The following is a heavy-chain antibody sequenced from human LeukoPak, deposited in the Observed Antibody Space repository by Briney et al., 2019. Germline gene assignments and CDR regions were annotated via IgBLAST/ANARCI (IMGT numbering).Heavy chain of an antibody. CDR1: GFTFSSYS. J-gene: IGHJ4*02. CDR2: ISGSGGST. V-gene: IGHV3-23*01. CDR3: AKDHASVTSDYFDY. D-gene: IGHD4-17*01. Sequence: PGGSLRLSCAASGFTFSSYSMNWVRQAPGKGLEWVSAISGSGGSTYYTDSVKGRFTISRDNSKNTLYLQINSLRAEDTAVYYCAKDHASVTSDYFDYWGQGALVTVSS.